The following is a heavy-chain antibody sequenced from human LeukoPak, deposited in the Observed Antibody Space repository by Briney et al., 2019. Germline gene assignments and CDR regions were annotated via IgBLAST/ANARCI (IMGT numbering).Heavy chain of an antibody. CDR3: ARDQEGFDY. CDR1: GYTFTSNY. J-gene: IGHJ4*02. CDR2: IYPRDGST. V-gene: IGHV1-46*01. Sequence: ASVKVSCKASGYTFTSNYIHWVRQAPGQGLEWMGMIYPRDGSTSYAQKFQGRVTVTRDTSTSAVHMELSGLRSEDTAVYYCARDQEGFDYWGQGTLVTVSS.